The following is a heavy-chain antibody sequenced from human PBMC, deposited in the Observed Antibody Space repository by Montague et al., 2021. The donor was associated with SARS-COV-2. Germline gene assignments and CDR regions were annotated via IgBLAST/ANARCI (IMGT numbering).Heavy chain of an antibody. J-gene: IGHJ4*02. V-gene: IGHV6-1*01. D-gene: IGHD6-19*01. Sequence: CAISGDSVSSNSAAWNWIRQSPSRDLEWLGRTYYRSKWYNDYAVFVKSRITINPDTSKNQLSLQLNSVTPEDTAVYYCARNIAVAGRAEGFDYWGQGTLVTVSS. CDR2: TYYRSKWYN. CDR3: ARNIAVAGRAEGFDY. CDR1: GDSVSSNSAA.